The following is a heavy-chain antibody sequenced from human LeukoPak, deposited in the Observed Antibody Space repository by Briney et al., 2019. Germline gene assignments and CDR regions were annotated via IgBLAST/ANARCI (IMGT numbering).Heavy chain of an antibody. J-gene: IGHJ4*02. Sequence: SETLSLTCTVSGGSISSSSYYWGWIRQPPGKGLEWIGSLYYSGTSYYNPSLKSRVTISVDTSKNQFSLKLSSVTAADTAVYYCARLGYSSTVWGQGTLVTVSS. D-gene: IGHD6-13*01. CDR3: ARLGYSSTV. CDR2: LYYSGTS. V-gene: IGHV4-39*01. CDR1: GGSISSSSYY.